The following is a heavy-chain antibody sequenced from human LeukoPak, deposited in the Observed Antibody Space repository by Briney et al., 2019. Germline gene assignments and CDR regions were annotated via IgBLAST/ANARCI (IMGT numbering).Heavy chain of an antibody. D-gene: IGHD4-17*01. J-gene: IGHJ4*02. CDR2: MSSDGSKK. V-gene: IGHV3-30-3*02. Sequence: GGSLRLSCAASGFTFSSYAMHWVRQTPGKGLEWVAVMSSDGSKKYYADSVKGRFTISRDNSKNTLYLQMNSLRAEDTAVYYCAKKFRGTTVISGDYFDYWGQGTLVAVSS. CDR3: AKKFRGTTVISGDYFDY. CDR1: GFTFSSYA.